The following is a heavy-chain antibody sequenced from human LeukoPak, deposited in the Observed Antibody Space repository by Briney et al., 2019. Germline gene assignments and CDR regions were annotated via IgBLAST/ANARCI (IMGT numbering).Heavy chain of an antibody. J-gene: IGHJ4*02. CDR1: GGTFSSYA. CDR2: ISAYNGNT. Sequence: GASVKVSCKASGGTFSSYAISWVRQAPGQGLEWMGWISAYNGNTNYAQKLQGRVTMTTDTSTSTAYMELRSLRSDDTAVYYCARDHYYDSSGGDGYWGQGTLVTVSS. CDR3: ARDHYYDSSGGDGY. D-gene: IGHD3-22*01. V-gene: IGHV1-18*01.